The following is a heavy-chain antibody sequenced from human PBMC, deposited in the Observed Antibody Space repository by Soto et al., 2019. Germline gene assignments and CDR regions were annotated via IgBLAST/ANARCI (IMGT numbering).Heavy chain of an antibody. CDR1: GGSISYEYYH. CDR2: IHYSGSI. V-gene: IGHV4-30-4*08. Sequence: QVQLQQSGPGLVKPSQTLSLTCTVSGGSISYEYYHWTWIRQSPGKGLEWIGYIHYSGSIIYNTSFKSRVTISVYTDKNQSSLQLSSVTAADTAVYFCAREDDGGDREYYGLDVWCQGTTVTVSS. J-gene: IGHJ6*02. D-gene: IGHD3-16*01. CDR3: AREDDGGDREYYGLDV.